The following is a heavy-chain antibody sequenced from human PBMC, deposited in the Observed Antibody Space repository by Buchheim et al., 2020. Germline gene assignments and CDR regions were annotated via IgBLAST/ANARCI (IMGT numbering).Heavy chain of an antibody. D-gene: IGHD1-7*01. CDR2: ISSSSSTI. CDR1: GFTFSSYS. V-gene: IGHV3-48*04. Sequence: EVQLVESGGGLVQPGGSLRLSCAASGFTFSSYSMNWVRQAPGKGLEWVSYISSSSSTIYYAGSVKGRFTISRDNAKNSLYLQMNSLRAEDTAVYYCARDSGTTPNYYYYYGMDVWGQGTT. J-gene: IGHJ6*02. CDR3: ARDSGTTPNYYYYYGMDV.